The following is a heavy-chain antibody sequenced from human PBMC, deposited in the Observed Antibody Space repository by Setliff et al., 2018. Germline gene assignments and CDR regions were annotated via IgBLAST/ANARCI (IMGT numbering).Heavy chain of an antibody. J-gene: IGHJ4*02. V-gene: IGHV4-34*01. D-gene: IGHD3-9*01. Sequence: GSLRLSCAASGFTLSTYNMNWIRQPPGKGLEWIGEINHSGSTNYNPSLKSRVTISVDTSKNQFSLKLSSVTAADTAVYYCARGIEYYDILTGYSPRFDYWGQGTLVT. CDR1: GFTLSTYN. CDR2: INHSGST. CDR3: ARGIEYYDILTGYSPRFDY.